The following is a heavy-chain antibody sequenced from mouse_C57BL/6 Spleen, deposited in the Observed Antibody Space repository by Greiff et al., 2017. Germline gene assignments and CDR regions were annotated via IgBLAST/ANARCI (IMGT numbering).Heavy chain of an antibody. D-gene: IGHD1-1*01. Sequence: EVQGVESGEGLVKPGGSLKLSCAASGFTFSSYAMSWVRQTPEKRLAWVAYISSGGDYIYYADTVKGRFTISRDNARNTLYLQMSSLKSEDTAMYYCTTTVVAFYAMDYWGQGTSVTVSS. V-gene: IGHV5-9-1*02. CDR1: GFTFSSYA. J-gene: IGHJ4*01. CDR3: TTTVVAFYAMDY. CDR2: ISSGGDYI.